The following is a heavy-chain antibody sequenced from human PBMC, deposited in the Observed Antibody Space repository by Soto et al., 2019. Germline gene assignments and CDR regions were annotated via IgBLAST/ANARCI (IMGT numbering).Heavy chain of an antibody. CDR3: ARAGIWISGVVTERGFDP. V-gene: IGHV4-34*01. D-gene: IGHD3-3*01. Sequence: PSDTLSLTCAVYGGSFSDYYWSWIRQPPGKGLEWIGEINHSGSTNYNPSLKSRVTISVDTSKNQFSLKVRSVTAGDAAVYYCARAGIWISGVVTERGFDPWGQGTLVTVSS. J-gene: IGHJ5*02. CDR1: GGSFSDYY. CDR2: INHSGST.